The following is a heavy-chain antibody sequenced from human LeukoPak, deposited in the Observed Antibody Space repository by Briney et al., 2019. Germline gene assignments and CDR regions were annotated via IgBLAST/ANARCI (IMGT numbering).Heavy chain of an antibody. D-gene: IGHD7-27*01. CDR3: TRTSPGVPLDV. CDR1: GGSFRGYY. CDR2: IGHSGST. Sequence: SETLSPTCSVYGGSFRGYYWSWIRQPPGKGPEWIGEIGHSGSTSYNPSLNSRVTISLDTSKNQFFLKLNFVTVADTAIYYCTRTSPGVPLDVWGRGILVTVSS. J-gene: IGHJ4*02. V-gene: IGHV4-34*01.